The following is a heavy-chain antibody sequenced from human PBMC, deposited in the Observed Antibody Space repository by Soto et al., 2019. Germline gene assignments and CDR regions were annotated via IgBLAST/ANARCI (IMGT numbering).Heavy chain of an antibody. V-gene: IGHV3-23*01. J-gene: IGHJ4*02. CDR1: GFTFSSYA. D-gene: IGHD6-13*01. CDR2: ISGSGGST. CDR3: AKKSKVAAAGLLIDY. Sequence: GGSLRLSCAASGFTFSSYAMSWVRQAPGKGLEWVSAISGSGGSTYYADSVKGRFTISRDNSKNTLYLQMNSLRAEDTVVYYCAKKSKVAAAGLLIDYWGQGTLVTVSS.